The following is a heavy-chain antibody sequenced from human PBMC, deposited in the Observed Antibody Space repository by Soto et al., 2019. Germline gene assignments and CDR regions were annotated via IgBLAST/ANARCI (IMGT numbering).Heavy chain of an antibody. CDR1: GFTISNYG. D-gene: IGHD2-2*01. J-gene: IGHJ6*02. CDR3: ATTRVGPCSSSICFSGIFDGMDV. CDR2: ISYDGTIT. Sequence: QVQLVESGGGVVQPGRSLRLSCAASGFTISNYGMHWVRQAPGKGLEWVAVISYDGTITYYADSVKGRFTISRDNSKNTLYQQMNSLRTEDTAVYYCATTRVGPCSSSICFSGIFDGMDVWGQGTTVTVSS. V-gene: IGHV3-30-3*01.